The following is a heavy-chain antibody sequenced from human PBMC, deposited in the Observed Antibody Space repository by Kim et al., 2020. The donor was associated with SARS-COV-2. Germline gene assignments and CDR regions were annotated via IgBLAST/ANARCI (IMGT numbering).Heavy chain of an antibody. CDR2: INHSGST. V-gene: IGHV4-34*01. J-gene: IGHJ4*02. CDR3: ARRGGYNYGFDY. D-gene: IGHD5-12*01. CDR1: GGSFSGYY. Sequence: SETLSLTCAVYGGSFSGYYWSWIRQPPGKGLEWIGEINHSGSTNYNPSLKSRVTISVDTSKNQFSLKLSSVTAADTAVYYCARRGGYNYGFDYWGQGTLVTVSS.